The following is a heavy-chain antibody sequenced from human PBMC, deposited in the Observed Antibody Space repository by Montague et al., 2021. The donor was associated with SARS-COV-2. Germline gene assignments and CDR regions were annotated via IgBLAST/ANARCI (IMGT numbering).Heavy chain of an antibody. CDR1: GATTNTGTHY. D-gene: IGHD3-16*01. CDR2: VYYTGKT. V-gene: IGHV4-39*01. CDR3: ARLRQGEDHFDY. J-gene: IGHJ4*02. Sequence: SETLSLTCNVTGATTNTGTHYWGWIRHPPGKVLEWIGSVYYTGKTYYNPSLKSRVTVSVDTSNNYFSLILTSVTAADTAVYYCARLRQGEDHFDYWGRGTLVTVSS.